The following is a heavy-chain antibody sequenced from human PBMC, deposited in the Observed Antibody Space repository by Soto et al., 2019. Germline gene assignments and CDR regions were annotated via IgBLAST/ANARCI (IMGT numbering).Heavy chain of an antibody. V-gene: IGHV1-24*01. Sequence: ASVKVSCKVSGYTLTELSMHWVRQAPGKGLEWMGGFDPEDGETIYAQKFQGRVTMTEDTSTDTAYMELSSLRPEDTAVYYCAIYLPKQTGYSSSWIEYYFDYWGQGTLVTVSS. CDR2: FDPEDGET. J-gene: IGHJ4*02. CDR3: AIYLPKQTGYSSSWIEYYFDY. CDR1: GYTLTELS. D-gene: IGHD6-13*01.